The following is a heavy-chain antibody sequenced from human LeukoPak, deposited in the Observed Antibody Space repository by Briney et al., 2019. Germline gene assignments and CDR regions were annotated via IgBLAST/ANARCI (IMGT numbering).Heavy chain of an antibody. CDR2: IIPIFGTA. CDR1: GGTFSSYA. J-gene: IGHJ6*02. CDR3: ARDPRTVVTPGYYYGMDV. V-gene: IGHV1-69*01. D-gene: IGHD4-23*01. Sequence: VASVKVSCKASGGTFSSYAISWVRQATGQGLEWMGGIIPIFGTANYAQKFQGRVTITADESTSTAYMELSSLRSEDTAVYYCARDPRTVVTPGYYYGMDVWGQGTTVTVSS.